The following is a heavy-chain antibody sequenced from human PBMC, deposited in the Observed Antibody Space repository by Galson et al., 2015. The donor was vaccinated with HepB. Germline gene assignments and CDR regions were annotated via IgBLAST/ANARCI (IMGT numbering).Heavy chain of an antibody. CDR1: GYTFTSYY. V-gene: IGHV1-46*01. CDR2: INPSGGST. Sequence: SVKVSCKASGYTFTSYYMHWVRQAPGQGLEWMGIINPSGGSTSYAQKFQGRVTMTRDTSTSTVYMELSSLRSDDTAVYYCARKRVVIGYFDLWGRGTLVTVSS. D-gene: IGHD2-21*01. J-gene: IGHJ2*01. CDR3: ARKRVVIGYFDL.